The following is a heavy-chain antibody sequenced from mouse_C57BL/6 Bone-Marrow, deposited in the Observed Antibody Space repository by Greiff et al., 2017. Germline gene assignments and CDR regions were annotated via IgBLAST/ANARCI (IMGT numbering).Heavy chain of an antibody. CDR1: GYTFTSYW. D-gene: IGHD1-1*01. J-gene: IGHJ3*01. V-gene: IGHV1-5*01. CDR2: IYPGNSDT. Sequence: VQLQQSGTVLVRPGASVKMSCKTSGYTFTSYWMHWVKQRPGQGLEWIGAIYPGNSDTSYNQKFKGKAKLTAVTSARTAYMELSSLTNEDSAVYYCTRAFYYYGSSPWCAYWGQGTLVTVSA. CDR3: TRAFYYYGSSPWCAY.